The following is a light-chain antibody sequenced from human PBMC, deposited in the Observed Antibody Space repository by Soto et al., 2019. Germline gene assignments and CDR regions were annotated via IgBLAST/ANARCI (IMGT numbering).Light chain of an antibody. CDR2: DAS. J-gene: IGKJ4*01. CDR1: QDISNY. Sequence: DIQMTQSPSSLSASVGDRVTITCQASQDISNYLNWYQQKPGKAPKLLIYDASNLETGVPSRFSGSGSGTDFTFTISSLQPEDIATYYCPQYDNLPLLTFGGGTKVEIK. CDR3: PQYDNLPLLT. V-gene: IGKV1-33*01.